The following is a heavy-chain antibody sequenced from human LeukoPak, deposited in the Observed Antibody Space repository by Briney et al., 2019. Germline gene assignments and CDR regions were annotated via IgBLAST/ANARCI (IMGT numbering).Heavy chain of an antibody. D-gene: IGHD3-10*01. Sequence: SETLSLTCAVYGGSFSGYYWSWIRQPPGKGLEWIGEINHSGSTNYNPSLNSRVTISVDTYKKQFSLKLSSVTAADTAVYYCARVGADGSGFLFDYWGQGTLVTVSS. CDR2: INHSGST. V-gene: IGHV4-34*01. CDR3: ARVGADGSGFLFDY. J-gene: IGHJ4*02. CDR1: GGSFSGYY.